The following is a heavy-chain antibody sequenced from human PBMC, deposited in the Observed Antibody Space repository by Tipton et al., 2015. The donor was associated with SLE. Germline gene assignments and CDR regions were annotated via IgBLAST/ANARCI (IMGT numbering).Heavy chain of an antibody. V-gene: IGHV3-21*04. CDR1: GFTFSSYS. CDR2: ISSSSSYI. J-gene: IGHJ4*02. D-gene: IGHD6-6*01. CDR3: AKDGRSSSCDY. Sequence: GSLRLSCAASGFTFSSYSMNWVRQAPGKGLEWVSSISSSSSYIYYADSVKGRFTISRDNSKNTLYLQMNSLRAEDTAVYYCAKDGRSSSCDYWGQGTLVTVSS.